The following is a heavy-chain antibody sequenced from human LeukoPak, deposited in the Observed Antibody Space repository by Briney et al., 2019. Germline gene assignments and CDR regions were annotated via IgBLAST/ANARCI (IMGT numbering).Heavy chain of an antibody. Sequence: ASVKVSCKTSGYTFTDYYMHWVRQAPGQGLEWMGWINPNSGGTNSAQKFQGRVTMTRGTSISTAYMELSRLRSDDTAVYYCARVGTSSGWNFHDAFDIWGQGTMVTVSS. D-gene: IGHD6-19*01. CDR3: ARVGTSSGWNFHDAFDI. J-gene: IGHJ3*02. CDR2: INPNSGGT. V-gene: IGHV1-2*02. CDR1: GYTFTDYY.